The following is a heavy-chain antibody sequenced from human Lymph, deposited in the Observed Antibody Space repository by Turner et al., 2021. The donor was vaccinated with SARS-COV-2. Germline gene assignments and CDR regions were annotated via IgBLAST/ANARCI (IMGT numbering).Heavy chain of an antibody. CDR3: AKDLAGTYYSAMDY. J-gene: IGHJ4*02. CDR1: GFTCDDYD. D-gene: IGHD1-26*01. V-gene: IGHV3-9*01. Sequence: EVRLVESGGGLVQPGWSLRLSCAAAGFTCDDYDMHWVRQAPGKGLEWISGIYWSGGSIAYADSVKGRFTISRANTKNSLYLQMNGLGAEDTAFYYCAKDLAGTYYSAMDYWGQGTLVTVSS. CDR2: IYWSGGSI.